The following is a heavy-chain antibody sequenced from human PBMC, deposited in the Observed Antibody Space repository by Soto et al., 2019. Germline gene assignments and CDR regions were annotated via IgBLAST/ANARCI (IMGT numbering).Heavy chain of an antibody. D-gene: IGHD5-18*01. V-gene: IGHV3-9*01. J-gene: IGHJ6*02. CDR3: AKDNDGYSYGYYYYYGMDV. CDR1: GFTFDDYA. Sequence: PGGSLRLSCAASGFTFDDYAMHWVRQAPGKGLEWVSGISWNSGSIGYADSVKGRFTISRDNAKNSLYLQMNSLRAEDTALYYCAKDNDGYSYGYYYYYGMDVWGQGTTVTVYS. CDR2: ISWNSGSI.